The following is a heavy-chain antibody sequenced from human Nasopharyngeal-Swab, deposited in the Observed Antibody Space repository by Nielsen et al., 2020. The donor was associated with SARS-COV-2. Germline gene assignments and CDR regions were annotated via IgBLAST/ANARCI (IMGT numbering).Heavy chain of an antibody. Sequence: WIRQPSGKGLEWIGYIYYSGSTNYNPSLKSRVTISVDTSKNQFSLKLSSVTAADTAVYYCARGDGSSSWPNFDYWGQGTLVTVSS. J-gene: IGHJ4*02. V-gene: IGHV4-59*01. D-gene: IGHD6-13*01. CDR2: IYYSGST. CDR3: ARGDGSSSWPNFDY.